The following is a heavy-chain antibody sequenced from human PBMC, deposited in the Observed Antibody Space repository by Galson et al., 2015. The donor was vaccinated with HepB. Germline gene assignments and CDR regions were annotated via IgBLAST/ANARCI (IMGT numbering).Heavy chain of an antibody. CDR3: ARHLLQYRSSSNYYMDV. CDR2: IYPGDSDT. D-gene: IGHD6-6*01. V-gene: IGHV5-51*01. CDR1: GYTFTNYW. Sequence: QSGAEVKKPGESLKISCKGSGYTFTNYWIGWVRQMPGKGLEWMGIIYPGDSDTRYSPSFQGQVTISADKSISTAYLQWSSLKASDTAMYYCARHLLQYRSSSNYYMDVWGKGTTVTVSS. J-gene: IGHJ6*03.